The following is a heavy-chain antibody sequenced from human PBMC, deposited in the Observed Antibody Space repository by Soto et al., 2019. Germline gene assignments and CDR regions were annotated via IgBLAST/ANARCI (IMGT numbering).Heavy chain of an antibody. D-gene: IGHD5-18*01. CDR3: ARANVDTSVVNEYYFDY. CDR1: GFTFSNYK. CDR2: VSSTSGYI. V-gene: IGHV3-21*01. Sequence: EVQLVESGGGLVKPGGSLRLSCAVFGFTFSNYKMSWVRQAPGKGLEWVSSVSSTSGYIYYGDSVKGRFTISRDNAKNSLYLQMNSLRAEDTAVYYCARANVDTSVVNEYYFDYWGQGTLVTVSS. J-gene: IGHJ4*02.